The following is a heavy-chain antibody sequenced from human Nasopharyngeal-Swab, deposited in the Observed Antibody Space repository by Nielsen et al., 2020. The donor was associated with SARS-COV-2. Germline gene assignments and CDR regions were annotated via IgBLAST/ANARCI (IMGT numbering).Heavy chain of an antibody. CDR2: TYYRSKWYN. CDR3: ARAGYSSGWDFDY. Sequence: SQTLSLTCAISGDSVSSNSAAWNWIRQPPSRGLEWLGRTYYRSKWYNDYAVSVKSRITINPDTSKNQFSLQLNSVTPEDTAVYYCARAGYSSGWDFDYWGQGTLVTVSS. CDR1: GDSVSSNSAA. D-gene: IGHD6-19*01. V-gene: IGHV6-1*01. J-gene: IGHJ4*02.